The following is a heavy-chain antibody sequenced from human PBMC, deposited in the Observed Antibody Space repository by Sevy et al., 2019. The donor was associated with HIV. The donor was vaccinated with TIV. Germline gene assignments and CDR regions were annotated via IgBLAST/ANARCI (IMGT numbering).Heavy chain of an antibody. J-gene: IGHJ1*01. Sequence: ASVKVSCKASGGTFSSYAISWVRQAPGQGLEWMGRIIPIFGTANYAQKFQGRVTITADESTSTAYMELSSLRSEDTAVYYCARDLEAAAGQEYFQHWGQGTLVTVSS. V-gene: IGHV1-69*13. CDR2: IIPIFGTA. D-gene: IGHD6-13*01. CDR1: GGTFSSYA. CDR3: ARDLEAAAGQEYFQH.